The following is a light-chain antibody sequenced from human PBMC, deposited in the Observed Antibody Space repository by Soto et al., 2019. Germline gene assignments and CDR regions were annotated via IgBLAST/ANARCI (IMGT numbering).Light chain of an antibody. CDR1: IGAVTSGHH. J-gene: IGLJ3*02. CDR3: LLYHKV. V-gene: IGLV7-46*01. Sequence: QAVVTQEPSLTVSPGGTVTLTCDSTIGAVTSGHHPYWFQQKPGQAPRTLFYDTSNKLPWTPARFSASLLGGKAALTLSGAQPEDEAVYYCLLYHKVFSGGTKLTVL. CDR2: DTS.